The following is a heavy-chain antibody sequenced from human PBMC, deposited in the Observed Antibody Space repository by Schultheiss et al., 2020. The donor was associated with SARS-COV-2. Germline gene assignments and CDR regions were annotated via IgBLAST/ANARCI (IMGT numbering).Heavy chain of an antibody. CDR3: ATQVQYRDCGAFDI. D-gene: IGHD2-21*02. CDR2: IYHAGST. V-gene: IGHV4-38-2*01. J-gene: IGHJ3*02. Sequence: SQTLSLTCSVSTYSISSAHYWAWIRQPQGKGLEWIGHIYHAGSTYYKPSLKSRVTISIGTSERQSSLNLNSVAAADTAIYYCATQVQYRDCGAFDIWGQGTVVTVSS. CDR1: TYSISSAHY.